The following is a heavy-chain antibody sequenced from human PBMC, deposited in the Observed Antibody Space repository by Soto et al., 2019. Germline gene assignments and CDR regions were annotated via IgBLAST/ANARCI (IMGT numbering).Heavy chain of an antibody. Sequence: SVKVSCKASGGTFSSYAISWVRQAPGQGLEWMGGIIPIFGTANYAQKFQGRVTITADKSTSTAYMELSSLRSEDTAVYYCARNGYSSSWGGNALDIWGQGTMVTVSS. V-gene: IGHV1-69*06. CDR3: ARNGYSSSWGGNALDI. J-gene: IGHJ3*02. CDR2: IIPIFGTA. D-gene: IGHD6-13*01. CDR1: GGTFSSYA.